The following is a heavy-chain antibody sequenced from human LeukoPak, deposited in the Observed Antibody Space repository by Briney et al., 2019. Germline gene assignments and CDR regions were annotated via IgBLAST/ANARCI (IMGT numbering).Heavy chain of an antibody. CDR2: ISAYNGNT. CDR3: ARAEYCSSTSCYSGGRLYSSSAGDY. V-gene: IGHV1-18*01. J-gene: IGHJ4*02. Sequence: ASVKVSCKASGCTFTSYGISWVRQAPGQGLEWMGWISAYNGNTNYAQKFQGRVTMTTDTSTSTAYMELRSLRSDDTAVYYCARAEYCSSTSCYSGGRLYSSSAGDYWGQGTLVTVSS. D-gene: IGHD2-2*01. CDR1: GCTFTSYG.